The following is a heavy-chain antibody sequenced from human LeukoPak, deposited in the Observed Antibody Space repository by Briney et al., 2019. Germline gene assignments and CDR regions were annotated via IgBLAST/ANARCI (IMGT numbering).Heavy chain of an antibody. V-gene: IGHV3-9*01. Sequence: GRSLRLSCAASGFTFDDYSMHWVRQSPGKGLEWLSCLGWNDDLIDYADSVKGRFTISRDNAKNSLYLQMDSLKTEDTGLYYCAKGSLIAASCTLFDFWGERTGDRL. CDR2: LGWNDDLI. CDR3: AKGSLIAASCTLFDF. J-gene: IGHJ4*02. D-gene: IGHD6-13*01. CDR1: GFTFDDYS.